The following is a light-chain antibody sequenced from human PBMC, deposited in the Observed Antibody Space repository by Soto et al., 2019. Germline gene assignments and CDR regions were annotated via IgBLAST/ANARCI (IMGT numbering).Light chain of an antibody. CDR3: SSFAGGGNPVL. CDR1: SSDVGGYNY. J-gene: IGLJ2*01. V-gene: IGLV2-8*01. Sequence: QSALTQPPSASGSLGQSVTISCTGTSSDVGGYNYVSWHQQHPGKAPKLMISEVTKRPSGVPDRFSGSKSGNTASLAVSGLQAEDEADYYCSSFAGGGNPVLFGGGTQLTVL. CDR2: EVT.